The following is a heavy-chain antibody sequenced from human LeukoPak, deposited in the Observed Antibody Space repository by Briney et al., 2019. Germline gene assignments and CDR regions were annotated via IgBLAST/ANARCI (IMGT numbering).Heavy chain of an antibody. V-gene: IGHV4-34*01. J-gene: IGHJ5*02. CDR1: GGSFSGYY. CDR2: INHSGNT. CDR3: ARVVSSWFDP. D-gene: IGHD2-21*01. Sequence: PSETLSLTFAVYGGSFSGYYWSWIRQPPGKGLEWIGEINHSGNTNYNPSLKSRVTISVDTSKNQFSLKLSSVTAADTAVYYCARVVSSWFDPWGQGTLVTVSS.